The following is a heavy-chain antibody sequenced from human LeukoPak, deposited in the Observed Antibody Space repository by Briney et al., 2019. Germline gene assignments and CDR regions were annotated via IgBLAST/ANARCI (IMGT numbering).Heavy chain of an antibody. CDR2: INPDNGNT. CDR3: ATYYCSTTSCYPYFFDY. J-gene: IGHJ4*02. CDR1: GYPFTRYG. Sequence: ASVKVSCKASGYPFTRYGISWVRQAPGQGLEWMGWINPDNGNTKYAQKFQGRVTMTTDTSTSTAHMELRGLRADDTAVYYCATYYCSTTSCYPYFFDYWGQGTLVTVSS. D-gene: IGHD2-2*01. V-gene: IGHV1-18*01.